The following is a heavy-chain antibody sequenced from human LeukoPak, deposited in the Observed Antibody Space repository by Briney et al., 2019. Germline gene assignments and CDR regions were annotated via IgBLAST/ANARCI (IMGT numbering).Heavy chain of an antibody. V-gene: IGHV4-34*01. Sequence: SETLSLTCAVYGGSFSGYYWSWIRQPPGKGLEWIGEINHSGSTNYNPSLKSRVTISVDTSKNQFPLKLSSVTAADTAVYYCARGLNRGWYFDLWGRGTLVTVSS. CDR1: GGSFSGYY. CDR3: ARGLNRGWYFDL. J-gene: IGHJ2*01. D-gene: IGHD2/OR15-2a*01. CDR2: INHSGST.